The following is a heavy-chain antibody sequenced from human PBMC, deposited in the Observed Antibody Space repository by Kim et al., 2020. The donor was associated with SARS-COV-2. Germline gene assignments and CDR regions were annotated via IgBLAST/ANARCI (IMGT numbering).Heavy chain of an antibody. CDR1: GYSFTSYW. D-gene: IGHD3-22*01. CDR3: ARLRDYYDSSGPTRDYYYYGMDV. J-gene: IGHJ6*02. Sequence: GESLKISCKGSGYSFTSYWIGWVRQMPGKGLEWMGIIYPGDSDTRYSPSFQGQVTISADKSISTAYLQWSSLKASDTAMYYCARLRDYYDSSGPTRDYYYYGMDVWGQGTTVTVSS. V-gene: IGHV5-51*01. CDR2: IYPGDSDT.